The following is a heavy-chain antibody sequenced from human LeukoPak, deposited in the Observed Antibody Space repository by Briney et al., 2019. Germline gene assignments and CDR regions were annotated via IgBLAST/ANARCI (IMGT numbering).Heavy chain of an antibody. J-gene: IGHJ4*02. V-gene: IGHV4-59*01. CDR1: GVTMSSFD. CDR3: ARKGGSGWHFDY. D-gene: IGHD6-19*01. Sequence: PSETLSLTCTVSGVTMSSFDWSWVRQPPGKGLEWIGYIYYNGDTNYNPSLKRRVTMSADTSRNQFSMKLNTVTAADTAVYYCARKGGSGWHFDYWGRGTLLTVSS. CDR2: IYYNGDT.